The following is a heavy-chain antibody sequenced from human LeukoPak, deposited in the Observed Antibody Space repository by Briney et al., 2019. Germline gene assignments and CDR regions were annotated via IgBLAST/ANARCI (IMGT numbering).Heavy chain of an antibody. V-gene: IGHV3-30*04. Sequence: GGSLRLSCVASGSSFSDSAMYWVRQAPGKGLEWVAVVSYDERNKYYAESVKGRFTISRDNSKNTVYLEMRSLRPEDTAVYYCAKDPDDSHRGDPWGQGTLVTVSS. J-gene: IGHJ5*02. CDR3: AKDPDDSHRGDP. D-gene: IGHD3-16*01. CDR1: GSSFSDSA. CDR2: VSYDERNK.